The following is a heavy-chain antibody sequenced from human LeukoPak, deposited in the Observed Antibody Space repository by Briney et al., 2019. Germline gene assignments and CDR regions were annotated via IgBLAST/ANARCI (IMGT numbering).Heavy chain of an antibody. CDR1: GFTFSSYS. CDR3: ARDRWIQLWENYYYYGMDV. Sequence: GGSLRLSCAASGFTFSSYSMNWVRQAPGKGLEWVSSISSSSSYIYYAGSVKGRFTISRDNAKNSLYLQMNSLRAEDTAVYYCARDRWIQLWENYYYYGMDVWGKGTTVTVSS. CDR2: ISSSSSYI. V-gene: IGHV3-21*01. J-gene: IGHJ6*04. D-gene: IGHD5-18*01.